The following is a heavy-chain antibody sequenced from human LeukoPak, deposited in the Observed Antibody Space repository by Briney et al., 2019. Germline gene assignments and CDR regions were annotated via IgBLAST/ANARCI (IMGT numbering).Heavy chain of an antibody. CDR1: GFTFSSYA. CDR2: ISGSGGST. CDR3: AREPMVRGVIGAFDI. D-gene: IGHD3-10*01. V-gene: IGHV3-23*01. Sequence: GGSLRLSCAASGFTFSSYAMSWVRQAPGKGLEWVSVISGSGGSTYYADSVKGRFTISRDNSKNTLYLQMNSLRAEDTAVYYCAREPMVRGVIGAFDIWGQGTMVTVSS. J-gene: IGHJ3*02.